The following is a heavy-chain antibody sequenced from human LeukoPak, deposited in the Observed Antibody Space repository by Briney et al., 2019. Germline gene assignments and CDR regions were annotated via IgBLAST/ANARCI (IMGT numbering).Heavy chain of an antibody. Sequence: GASVKVSCKASGGTFSGYAISWVRQAPGQGLEWMGGIIPIFSTADYAQKFQGRVTITADESTSTAYMELSSLRSEDTAVYYCAVGVRGSGSYQIWGHAFDIWGQGTMVTVSS. CDR2: IIPIFSTA. V-gene: IGHV1-69*13. CDR3: AVGVRGSGSYQIWGHAFDI. J-gene: IGHJ3*02. D-gene: IGHD3-10*01. CDR1: GGTFSGYA.